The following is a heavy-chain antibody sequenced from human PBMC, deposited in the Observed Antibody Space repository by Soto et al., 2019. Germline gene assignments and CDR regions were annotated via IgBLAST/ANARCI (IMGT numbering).Heavy chain of an antibody. CDR2: IGTAGDT. CDR3: ARVRGPPLSGYIDY. D-gene: IGHD3-10*01. Sequence: GGSLRLSCAASGFTFSSYDMHWVRQATGKGLEWVSAIGTAGDTYYPGSVKGRFTISRENAKNSLYLQMNSLRAEDTAVYYCARVRGPPLSGYIDYWGQGTLVTVSS. CDR1: GFTFSSYD. V-gene: IGHV3-13*01. J-gene: IGHJ4*02.